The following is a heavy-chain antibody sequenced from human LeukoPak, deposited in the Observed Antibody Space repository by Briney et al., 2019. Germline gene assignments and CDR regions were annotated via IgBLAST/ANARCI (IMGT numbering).Heavy chain of an antibody. CDR1: GYSFATHW. CDR3: ARRYYGDYLDFFDY. CDR2: IYPGDSDT. J-gene: IGHJ4*01. Sequence: GESLKISCKASGYSFATHWIAWVRQMPGKGLEWMGIIYPGDSDTRYSPSFEGRVTVSADKSITTAYLQWSSLKASDTAMYYCARRYYGDYLDFFDYWGQGTLVTVSS. D-gene: IGHD4-17*01. V-gene: IGHV5-51*01.